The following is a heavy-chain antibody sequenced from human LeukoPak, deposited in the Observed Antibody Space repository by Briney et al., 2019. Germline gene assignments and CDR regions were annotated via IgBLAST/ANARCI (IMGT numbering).Heavy chain of an antibody. D-gene: IGHD6-13*01. J-gene: IGHJ4*02. CDR2: ISGSGGST. CDR3: AKDPNSSSWYTLAGY. CDR1: GLTFSSYA. Sequence: GGSLRLSCAASGLTFSSYAMSWVRQAPGKGLEWGSAISGSGGSTYYADSVKGRFTISRDNSKNTLYLQMNSLRAEDTAVYYCAKDPNSSSWYTLAGYWGQGTLVTVSS. V-gene: IGHV3-23*01.